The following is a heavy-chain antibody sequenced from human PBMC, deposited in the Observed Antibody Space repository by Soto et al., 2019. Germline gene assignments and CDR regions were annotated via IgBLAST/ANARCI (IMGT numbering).Heavy chain of an antibody. J-gene: IGHJ4*02. CDR3: ARHNVDIVATTFDY. CDR1: GGSISSYY. V-gene: IGHV4-59*01. D-gene: IGHD5-12*01. CDR2: IYYSGST. Sequence: SETLSLTCTVSGGSISSYYWSWIRQPPGKGLEWIGYIYYSGSTNYNPSLKSRVTISVDTSKNQFSLKLSSVTAADTAVYYCARHNVDIVATTFDYWGQGTLVTVSS.